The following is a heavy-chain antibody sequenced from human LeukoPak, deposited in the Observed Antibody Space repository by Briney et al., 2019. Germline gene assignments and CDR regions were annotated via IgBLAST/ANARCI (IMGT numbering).Heavy chain of an antibody. CDR3: AGSDFWSGYYVPDY. CDR1: GGSISSGSYS. J-gene: IGHJ4*02. D-gene: IGHD3-3*01. CDR2: IYPRGST. Sequence: SETLSLTCAVSGGSISSGSYSWSWIRQPPGKGLEWIGYIYPRGSTYYNPSLKSRVILSLDKSANQFSLNLSSVTAADTAVYYCAGSDFWSGYYVPDYWGQGTLVTVSS. V-gene: IGHV4-30-2*01.